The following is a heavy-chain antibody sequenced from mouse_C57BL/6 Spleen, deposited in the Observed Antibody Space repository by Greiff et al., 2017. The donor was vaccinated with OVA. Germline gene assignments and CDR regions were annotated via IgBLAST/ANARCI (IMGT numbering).Heavy chain of an antibody. Sequence: EVTVVESGGGLVTPGGSLKLSCAASGFTFSSSALSWVRQTPETRLEWVATISDGGSYTYYPDHVKGRFTISRENAKNHLYLQLRQLKAEDTAKEYWARAAYSNSCDDWGQGTTLTVSA. J-gene: IGHJ2*01. V-gene: IGHV5-4*03. D-gene: IGHD2-5*01. CDR1: GFTFSSSA. CDR2: ISDGGSYT. CDR3: ARAAYSNSCDD.